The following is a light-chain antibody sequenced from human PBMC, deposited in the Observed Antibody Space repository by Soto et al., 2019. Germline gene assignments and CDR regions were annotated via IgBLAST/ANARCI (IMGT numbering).Light chain of an antibody. CDR3: TSYTGSTTVL. V-gene: IGLV2-14*01. J-gene: IGLJ2*01. Sequence: QSALTQPASVSGSPGQSITISCTGTNSDIGGFPYVSWYQQHPGKAPKLMIYEVSNRPSGVSNRFSGSKSGNTASLTISGLQAEDEADYYCTSYTGSTTVLFGGGTQLTVL. CDR2: EVS. CDR1: NSDIGGFPY.